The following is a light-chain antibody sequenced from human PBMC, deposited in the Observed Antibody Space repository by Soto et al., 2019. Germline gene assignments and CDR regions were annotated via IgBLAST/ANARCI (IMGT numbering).Light chain of an antibody. V-gene: IGKV3-15*01. CDR1: QIAASN. CDR3: QQYNNWPRT. Sequence: EIVMTQSPATLSVSPGEGATLSCRASQIAASNLAWYQQKPGQAPRLLIYGASTKATGIPARFSGGGSGTDFTLTISSLQSEDFAIYYCQQYNNWPRTFGQGTKVDIK. CDR2: GAS. J-gene: IGKJ1*01.